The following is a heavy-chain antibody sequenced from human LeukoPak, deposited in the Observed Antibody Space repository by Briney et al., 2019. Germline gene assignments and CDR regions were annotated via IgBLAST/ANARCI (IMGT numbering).Heavy chain of an antibody. J-gene: IGHJ4*02. CDR3: ARALGLNDWQWLGYY. CDR2: IYGNSGGT. V-gene: IGHV1-2*02. Sequence: ASVKVSCKASGYTLTAYYIHWVRKAPEQGLEWMGWIYGNSGGTKYAQKFQGRVTMTRDTSISTAYMELSRLRSDDTAIYYCARALGLNDWQWLGYYWGQGTLVTVSS. CDR1: GYTLTAYY. D-gene: IGHD6-19*01.